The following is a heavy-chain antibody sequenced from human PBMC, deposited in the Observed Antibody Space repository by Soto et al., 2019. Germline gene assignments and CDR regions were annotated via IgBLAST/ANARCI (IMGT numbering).Heavy chain of an antibody. Sequence: QVQLVQSGAEVKKPGASVKVSCKASGYTFTSYYMHWVRQAPGQGLEWMGIINPSGGSTSYAQKFQGRVTMTRDTSTSTVYMEQRSLRSEDTAVYYCARGYYYDSSGYYQQSFDYWGQGTLVTVSS. V-gene: IGHV1-46*01. J-gene: IGHJ4*02. CDR2: INPSGGST. D-gene: IGHD3-22*01. CDR3: ARGYYYDSSGYYQQSFDY. CDR1: GYTFTSYY.